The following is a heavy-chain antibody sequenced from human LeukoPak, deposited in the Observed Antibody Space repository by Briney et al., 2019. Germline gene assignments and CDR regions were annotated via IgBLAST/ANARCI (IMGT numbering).Heavy chain of an antibody. CDR1: GGTFSSYA. CDR3: ARVPVKDYGDYRHYFDY. Sequence: ASVKVSCKASGGTFSSYAISWVRQAPGQGLEWMGGIIPILGIANYAQKFQGRVTIIADKSTSTAYMELSSLRSEDTAVYYCARVPVKDYGDYRHYFDYWGQGTLVTVSS. J-gene: IGHJ4*02. D-gene: IGHD4-17*01. V-gene: IGHV1-69*10. CDR2: IIPILGIA.